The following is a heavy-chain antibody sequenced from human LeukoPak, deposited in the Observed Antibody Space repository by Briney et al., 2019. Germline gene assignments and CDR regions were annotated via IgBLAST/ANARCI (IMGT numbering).Heavy chain of an antibody. V-gene: IGHV3-23*01. CDR1: GFTFSSYA. CDR3: ARIAARYCSGGRCYGVGLDY. Sequence: PGGSLRLSCAASGFTFSSYAMSWVRRAPGKALEWVSAISGSGGSTYYADSVKGRFTISRDNSKNTLYLQMNSLRAEDTAVYYCARIAARYCSGGRCYGVGLDYWGQGTLVTVSS. CDR2: ISGSGGST. D-gene: IGHD2-15*01. J-gene: IGHJ4*02.